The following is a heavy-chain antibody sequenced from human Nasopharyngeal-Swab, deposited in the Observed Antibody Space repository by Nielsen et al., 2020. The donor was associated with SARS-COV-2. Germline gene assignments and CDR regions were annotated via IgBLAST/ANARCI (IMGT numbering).Heavy chain of an antibody. J-gene: IGHJ2*01. V-gene: IGHV3-33*01. CDR3: VRDRLGYCSGGSCTNWYFDL. D-gene: IGHD2-15*01. CDR1: GFTFRNFG. Sequence: GESLKISCAASGFTFRNFGMHWVRQAPGKGLEWVADIWYDGSNQYYADSVKGRFTVSRDQSKNTLYLQMNSLKAEDTAVYFCVRDRLGYCSGGSCTNWYFDLWGRGTLLTASS. CDR2: IWYDGSNQ.